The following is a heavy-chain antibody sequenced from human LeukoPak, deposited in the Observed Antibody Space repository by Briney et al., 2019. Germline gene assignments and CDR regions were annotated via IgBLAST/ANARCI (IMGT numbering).Heavy chain of an antibody. J-gene: IGHJ4*02. D-gene: IGHD1-26*01. V-gene: IGHV7-4-1*02. CDR3: ARAKLVGATPIGNY. CDR1: GGTFSSYA. CDR2: INTNTGNP. Sequence: ASVKVSCKASGGTFSSYAMNWVRQAPGQGLEWMGWINTNTGNPTYAQGFTGRFVFSLDTSVSTAYLQISSLKAEDTAVYYCARAKLVGATPIGNYWGQGTLVTVSS.